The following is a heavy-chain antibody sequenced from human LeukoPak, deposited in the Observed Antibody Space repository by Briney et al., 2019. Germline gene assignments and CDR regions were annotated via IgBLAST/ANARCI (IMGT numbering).Heavy chain of an antibody. V-gene: IGHV3-23*01. CDR3: AKDFSGWQFDY. CDR2: ISGSGGST. D-gene: IGHD6-19*01. Sequence: GGTLRLSCAASGFTFSSYGMNWVRQAPGKGLEWVSTISGSGGSTYYADSVKGRFTISRDNSKNTLYLQMNSLRAEDTAVYYCAKDFSGWQFDYWGQGTLVTVSS. J-gene: IGHJ4*02. CDR1: GFTFSSYG.